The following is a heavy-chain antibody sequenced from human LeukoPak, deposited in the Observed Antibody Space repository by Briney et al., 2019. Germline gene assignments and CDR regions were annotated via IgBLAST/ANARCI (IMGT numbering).Heavy chain of an antibody. D-gene: IGHD2-2*01. Sequence: SETLSLTCTVSGGSISSYYWSWIRQPPGKGLEWIGYIYYSGSTNYNPSLKSRVTISVDTSKNQFSLKLSSVTAADTAVYYCARSRYCSSTGCYPHWYFDLWGRGTLVTVSS. V-gene: IGHV4-59*01. CDR1: GGSISSYY. CDR2: IYYSGST. CDR3: ARSRYCSSTGCYPHWYFDL. J-gene: IGHJ2*01.